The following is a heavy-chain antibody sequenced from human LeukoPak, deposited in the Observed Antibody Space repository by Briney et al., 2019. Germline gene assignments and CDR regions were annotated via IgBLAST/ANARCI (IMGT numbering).Heavy chain of an antibody. Sequence: PSETLSLTCTVSGGSISGYYWSWIRQPAGKGLEWIGRVYSSGNTNYNPSLRGRVTMSVDRSKNQFSLRLTSVTAADTAVYSCARAGSRFSSAPAWPFDYWGQGILVTVSS. V-gene: IGHV4-4*07. D-gene: IGHD2-2*01. CDR2: VYSSGNT. CDR1: GGSISGYY. CDR3: ARAGSRFSSAPAWPFDY. J-gene: IGHJ4*02.